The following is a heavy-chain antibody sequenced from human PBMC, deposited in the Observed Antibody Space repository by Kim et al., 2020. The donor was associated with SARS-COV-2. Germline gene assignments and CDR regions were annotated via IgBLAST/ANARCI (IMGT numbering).Heavy chain of an antibody. CDR3: TRELTGYTSTWYLFSDDSSGMDV. J-gene: IGHJ6*02. Sequence: GGSLRLSCKASGFTVGDYTMNWLRQAPGKGLEWVGFIRGKAHGGTTEYAASAKGRFTIPRDDSESIAYLQMNSLKTEDTGVYYCTRELTGYTSTWYLFSDDSSGMDVWGQGTTVTVSS. CDR1: GFTVGDYT. V-gene: IGHV3-49*03. CDR2: IRGKAHGGTT. D-gene: IGHD6-13*01.